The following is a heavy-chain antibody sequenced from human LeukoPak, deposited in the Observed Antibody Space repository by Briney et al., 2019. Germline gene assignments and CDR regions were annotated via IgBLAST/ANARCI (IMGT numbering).Heavy chain of an antibody. V-gene: IGHV3-30-3*01. Sequence: PGGSLRLSCAASGFTFSSHAMHWVRQAPGKGLEWVAVISYDGSNKYYADSVKGRFTISRDNSKNTLYLQMNSLRAEDTAVYYCASSPYYYDSSGYYGAPSFDYWGQGTLVTVSS. D-gene: IGHD3-22*01. CDR1: GFTFSSHA. CDR3: ASSPYYYDSSGYYGAPSFDY. J-gene: IGHJ4*02. CDR2: ISYDGSNK.